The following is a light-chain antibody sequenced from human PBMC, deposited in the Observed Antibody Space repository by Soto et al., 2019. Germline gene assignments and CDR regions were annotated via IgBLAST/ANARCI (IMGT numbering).Light chain of an antibody. CDR3: QHYNSYSEA. Sequence: DIHMTQSPSTLSGSVGDRVTITCRASQTISSWLAWYQQKPGKAPKLLIYKASTLKSGVPSRFSGSGSGTEFTRTISSLQPDDFATYYCQHYNSYSEAFGQGTKVDIK. CDR1: QTISSW. CDR2: KAS. V-gene: IGKV1-5*03. J-gene: IGKJ1*01.